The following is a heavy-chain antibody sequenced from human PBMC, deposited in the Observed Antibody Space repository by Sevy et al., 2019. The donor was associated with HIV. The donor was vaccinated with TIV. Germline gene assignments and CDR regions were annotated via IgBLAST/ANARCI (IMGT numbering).Heavy chain of an antibody. D-gene: IGHD6-13*01. CDR2: ISSSSSYT. V-gene: IGHV3-11*06. Sequence: GGSLRLSCAASGFTFSDYYMSWIRQAPGKGLEWVSYISSSSSYTNYADSVKGRFTIFRDNAKNSLYLQMNSLRAEDTAVYYCARDPVRRSSSFFDYWGQGTLVTVSS. CDR3: ARDPVRRSSSFFDY. CDR1: GFTFSDYY. J-gene: IGHJ4*02.